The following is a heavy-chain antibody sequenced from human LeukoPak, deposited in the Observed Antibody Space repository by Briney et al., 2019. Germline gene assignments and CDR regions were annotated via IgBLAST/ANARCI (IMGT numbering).Heavy chain of an antibody. CDR3: TRVISEWELLPFDY. V-gene: IGHV3-49*03. CDR2: IRSKAYGGTT. Sequence: PGGSLRLSCTASGFTFGDYAMSWFRQAPGKGLEWVGFIRSKAYGGTTEYAASVKGRFTISRDDSKSIAYLQMNSLKTEDTAVYYCTRVISEWELLPFDYWGQGTLVTVSS. J-gene: IGHJ4*02. D-gene: IGHD1-26*01. CDR1: GFTFGDYA.